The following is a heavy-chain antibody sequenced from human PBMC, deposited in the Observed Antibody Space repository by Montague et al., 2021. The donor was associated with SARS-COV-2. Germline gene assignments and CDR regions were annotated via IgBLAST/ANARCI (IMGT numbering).Heavy chain of an antibody. J-gene: IGHJ3*02. CDR1: GFSLSTSGMC. Sequence: PVLVKPTQTLTLTCTFSGFSLSTSGMCVSWIRQPPGKALEWLALIDWADDKYYSTSLKTRLTISKDTSKNQVVLTMTNMDPVDTATYYCARIWGATRGDACEIGGQGTMVTVSS. CDR2: IDWADDK. CDR3: ARIWGATRGDACEI. D-gene: IGHD1-26*01. V-gene: IGHV2-70*01.